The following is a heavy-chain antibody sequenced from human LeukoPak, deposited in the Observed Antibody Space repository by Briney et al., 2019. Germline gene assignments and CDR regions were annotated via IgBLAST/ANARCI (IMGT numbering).Heavy chain of an antibody. Sequence: GGSLRLSCAASGFTVSSNYMSWVRQAPGKGLEWVSSISSSSSYIYYADSVKGRFTISRDNAKNSLYLQMNSLRAEDTAVYYCARGDRGGYWGQGTLVTVSS. V-gene: IGHV3-21*01. J-gene: IGHJ4*02. CDR3: ARGDRGGY. D-gene: IGHD3-3*01. CDR2: ISSSSSYI. CDR1: GFTVSSNY.